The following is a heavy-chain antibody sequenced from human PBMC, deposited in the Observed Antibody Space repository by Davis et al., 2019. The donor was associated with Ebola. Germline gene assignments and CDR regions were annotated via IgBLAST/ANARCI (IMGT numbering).Heavy chain of an antibody. CDR1: GFTFSSYG. V-gene: IGHV3-30*03. J-gene: IGHJ6*02. D-gene: IGHD3-16*01. CDR2: ISYDGSNK. CDR3: AFGGMDV. Sequence: GESLKISCAASGFTFSSYGMHWVRQAPGKGLELVAVISYDGSNKYYADSVKGRFTISRDNAKNSLYLQMNSLRAEDTALYYCAFGGMDVWGQGTTVTVSS.